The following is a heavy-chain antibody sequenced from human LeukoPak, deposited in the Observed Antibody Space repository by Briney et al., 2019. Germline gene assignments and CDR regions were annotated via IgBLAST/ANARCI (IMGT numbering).Heavy chain of an antibody. V-gene: IGHV4-34*01. CDR3: ASPYYGSGSTDY. Sequence: SETLSLSCAVYGGSFSGYYCSWIRQPPGTGLECIGEINHSISTNYNPSLKRRVSISVETSKTQFSLKLSSVTAADTAVYYCASPYYGSGSTDYWGQGTLVTV. CDR1: GGSFSGYY. D-gene: IGHD3-10*01. CDR2: INHSIST. J-gene: IGHJ4*02.